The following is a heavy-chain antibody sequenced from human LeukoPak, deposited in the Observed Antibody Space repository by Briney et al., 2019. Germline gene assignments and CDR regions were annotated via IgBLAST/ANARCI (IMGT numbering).Heavy chain of an antibody. V-gene: IGHV3-33*01. D-gene: IGHD1-26*01. CDR3: ARAPTSYYYFDY. Sequence: GGSLRLSCAASGFTFTSYGMHWVRQAPGKGLEWVAVIWYDGSNKYYADSVKGRFTISRDNSKNTLYLQMNSLRAEDTAVYYCARAPTSYYYFDYWGQGTLVTVSS. J-gene: IGHJ4*02. CDR1: GFTFTSYG. CDR2: IWYDGSNK.